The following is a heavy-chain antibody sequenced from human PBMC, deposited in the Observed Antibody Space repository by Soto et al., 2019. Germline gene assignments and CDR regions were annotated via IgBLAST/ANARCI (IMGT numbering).Heavy chain of an antibody. Sequence: QVQLVQSGAEVKKPGSSVKVSCKASGGTFSSYAISWVRQAPGQGLEWMGGIIPIFGTANYAQKFQDRITITPDESTSTAYMELSSLRSEDTAVYYCARDQYRSSCNRVDYYYYGMDVWGQGTTVTVSS. J-gene: IGHJ6*02. CDR2: IIPIFGTA. V-gene: IGHV1-69*01. CDR1: GGTFSSYA. CDR3: ARDQYRSSCNRVDYYYYGMDV. D-gene: IGHD6-13*01.